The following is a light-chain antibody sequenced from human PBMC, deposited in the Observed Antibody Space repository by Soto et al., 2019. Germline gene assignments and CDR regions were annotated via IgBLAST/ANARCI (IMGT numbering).Light chain of an antibody. CDR2: SNN. CDR1: SSNIGSNT. Sequence: QLVLTQPPSASGTPGQRVTISCSGSSSNIGSNTVHWYQQLPGTAPKLLIYSNNQRPSGVPDRFSGSKSGTSASLAISGLQSDDEADYYCAAWDDSLNGVVFGGGTKLTVL. V-gene: IGLV1-44*01. J-gene: IGLJ2*01. CDR3: AAWDDSLNGVV.